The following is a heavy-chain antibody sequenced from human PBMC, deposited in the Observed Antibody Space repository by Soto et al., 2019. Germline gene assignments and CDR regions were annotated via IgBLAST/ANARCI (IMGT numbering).Heavy chain of an antibody. CDR2: IKAGNGNT. CDR3: ASSYYYDSSGYSSLYYYYGMDV. D-gene: IGHD3-22*01. Sequence: QVQLVQSGAEVKKPGASVKVSCKASGYTFTSYAMHWVRQAPGQRLEWMGWIKAGNGNTKYSQKFQGRVTITRDTSASAAYMELSSLRSEDTAVYYCASSYYYDSSGYSSLYYYYGMDVWGQGTTVTVSS. CDR1: GYTFTSYA. V-gene: IGHV1-3*01. J-gene: IGHJ6*02.